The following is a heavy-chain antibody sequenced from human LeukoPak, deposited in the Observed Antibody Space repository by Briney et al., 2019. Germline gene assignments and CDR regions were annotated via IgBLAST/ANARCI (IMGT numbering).Heavy chain of an antibody. Sequence: ASVKVSCKASGGTFSNDAITWVRQAPGQGLEWMGRIVPILGFTNYPQRFEGKVTLTADKSTATAYMELSSLTSEDTAMYYCARLLAWGSWYFDYWGQGTLVTVSS. CDR1: GGTFSNDA. D-gene: IGHD7-27*01. CDR2: IVPILGFT. CDR3: ARLLAWGSWYFDY. V-gene: IGHV1-69*04. J-gene: IGHJ4*02.